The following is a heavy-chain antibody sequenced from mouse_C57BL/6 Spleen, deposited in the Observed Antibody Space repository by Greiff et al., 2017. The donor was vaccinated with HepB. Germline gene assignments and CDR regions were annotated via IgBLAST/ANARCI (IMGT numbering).Heavy chain of an antibody. D-gene: IGHD2-3*01. Sequence: EVKVVESGAGLVKPGGSLKLSCAASGSSFSDYGMHWVRQAPEKGLEWVAYISSGSCTIYYVETVKGLFTMTRDNATSTLFLQMTSLMSEDTAVYYCARGLLHAMDYWGQGTSGTVSS. CDR1: GSSFSDYG. J-gene: IGHJ4*01. CDR3: ARGLLHAMDY. CDR2: ISSGSCTI. V-gene: IGHV5-17*01.